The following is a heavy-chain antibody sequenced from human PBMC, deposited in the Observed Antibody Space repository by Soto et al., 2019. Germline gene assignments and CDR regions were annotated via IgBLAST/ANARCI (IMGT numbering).Heavy chain of an antibody. CDR3: ARPRTSGYSSGWCFDY. D-gene: IGHD6-19*01. V-gene: IGHV5-51*01. CDR2: IYPGDSDT. CDR1: GYSFTSYW. Sequence: GESLKISCKGSGYSFTSYWIGWVRQMPGKGLEWMGIIYPGDSDTRYSPSFQGQVTISADKSISTAYLQWSSLKASDTAMYYCARPRTSGYSSGWCFDYWGQGTLVTVPS. J-gene: IGHJ4*02.